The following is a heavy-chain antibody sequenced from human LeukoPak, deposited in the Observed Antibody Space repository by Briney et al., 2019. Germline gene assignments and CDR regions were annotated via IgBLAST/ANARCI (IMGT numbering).Heavy chain of an antibody. J-gene: IGHJ5*02. Sequence: PGGSLRLSCAASGFTFSSYAMHWVRQAPGKGLEWVAVISYDGSNKYYADSVKGRFTISRDNSKNTLYLQMNSLRAEDTAVYYCAREAYYYDSSGYLQGNWFDPWGQGTLVTVSS. D-gene: IGHD3-22*01. CDR3: AREAYYYDSSGYLQGNWFDP. CDR2: ISYDGSNK. CDR1: GFTFSSYA. V-gene: IGHV3-30-3*01.